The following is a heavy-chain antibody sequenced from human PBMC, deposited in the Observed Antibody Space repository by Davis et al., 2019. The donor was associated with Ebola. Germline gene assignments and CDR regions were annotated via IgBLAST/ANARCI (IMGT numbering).Heavy chain of an antibody. V-gene: IGHV1-2*02. Sequence: ASVKVSCKASGYTFTGYYMHWVRQAPGQGLEWMGWINPNSGGTNYAQKLQGRVTMTTDTSTSTAYMELRSLRSDDTAVYYCARDSGSTGGMDVWGQGTTVTVSS. CDR2: INPNSGGT. D-gene: IGHD1-26*01. CDR1: GYTFTGYY. CDR3: ARDSGSTGGMDV. J-gene: IGHJ6*02.